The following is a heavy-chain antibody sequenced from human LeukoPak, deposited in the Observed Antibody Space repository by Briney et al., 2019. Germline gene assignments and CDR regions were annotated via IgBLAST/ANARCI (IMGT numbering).Heavy chain of an antibody. J-gene: IGHJ4*02. CDR2: INHSGST. Sequence: SETLSLTCAVYGGSFSGYYWSWIRQPPGKGLEWIGEINHSGSTNYNPSLKSRVTISVDTSKNQFSLKLSSVTAADTAVYYCARAEPSIDNYFDYWGQGTLVTVSS. D-gene: IGHD1-14*01. CDR1: GGSFSGYY. V-gene: IGHV4-34*01. CDR3: ARAEPSIDNYFDY.